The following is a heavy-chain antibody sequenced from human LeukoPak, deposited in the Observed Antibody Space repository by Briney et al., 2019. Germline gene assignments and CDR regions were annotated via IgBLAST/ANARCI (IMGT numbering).Heavy chain of an antibody. CDR3: ASPVAAAGPDHY. V-gene: IGHV3-30*03. CDR1: GFTFSSYG. CDR2: ISYDGSNK. J-gene: IGHJ4*02. Sequence: QPGGSLRLSCAASGFTFSSYGMHWVRQAPGKGLEWVAVISYDGSNKYYADSVKGRFTISRDNSKNTLYLQMNSLRAEDTAVYYCASPVAAAGPDHYWGQGTLVTVSS. D-gene: IGHD6-13*01.